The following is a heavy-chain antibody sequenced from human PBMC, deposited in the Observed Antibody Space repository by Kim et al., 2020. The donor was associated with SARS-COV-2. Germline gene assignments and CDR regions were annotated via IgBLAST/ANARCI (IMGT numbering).Heavy chain of an antibody. CDR2: ISTTSTYT. V-gene: IGHV3-21*01. CDR1: GFTFSSYS. Sequence: GGSLRLSCAASGFTFSSYSMNWVRQAPGQGLEWVSSISTTSTYTHYIESVKGRFTISRDNAKNSLYLQMNNLRPEDTAVYYCVREQQEGFDYWGQGTLVT. J-gene: IGHJ4*02. CDR3: VREQQEGFDY.